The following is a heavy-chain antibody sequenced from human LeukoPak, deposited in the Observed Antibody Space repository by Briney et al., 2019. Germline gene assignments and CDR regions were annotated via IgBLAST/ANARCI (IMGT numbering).Heavy chain of an antibody. CDR2: ISYIGST. J-gene: IGHJ3*01. Sequence: PSETLSLTCTVSGGSFSSHYWSWIRQPPGKGLEWIGYISYIGSTNYNPSLNSRVTISVDTSKNQFSLKLSSVTAADAAVYFCARDPTTVTKGLDLWGQGTMVTVSS. D-gene: IGHD4-17*01. CDR3: ARDPTTVTKGLDL. V-gene: IGHV4-59*11. CDR1: GGSFSSHY.